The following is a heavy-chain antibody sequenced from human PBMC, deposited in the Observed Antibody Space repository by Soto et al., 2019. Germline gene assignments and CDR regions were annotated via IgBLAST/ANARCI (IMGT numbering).Heavy chain of an antibody. J-gene: IGHJ4*02. CDR3: ARGADYSKVGY. CDR1: GASITTHY. Sequence: QVQLQESGPGLVKPSETLSLTCTVSGASITTHYWSWIRQPPGQGLEWIGYIYNSGNTRYNPSLKSRVTISADTSKNQVSLKLTSVTAADTAVYYCARGADYSKVGYWGQGTLVTVSS. V-gene: IGHV4-59*11. CDR2: IYNSGNT. D-gene: IGHD4-4*01.